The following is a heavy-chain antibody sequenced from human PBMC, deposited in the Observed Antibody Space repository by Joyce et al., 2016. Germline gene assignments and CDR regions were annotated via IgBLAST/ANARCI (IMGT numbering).Heavy chain of an antibody. CDR3: AKILTATYSSGWFLDY. J-gene: IGHJ4*02. CDR1: GLTLSNYG. CDR2: ISDDGIYK. D-gene: IGHD6-25*01. V-gene: IGHV3-30*18. Sequence: LRLSCAASGLTLSNYGVHWVRQAPGKGLEWVAVISDDGIYKYYADAVKGRFTISRDNSKNTVFLEMNSLRTEDTAVYYCAKILTATYSSGWFLDYWGQGTLVTVSS.